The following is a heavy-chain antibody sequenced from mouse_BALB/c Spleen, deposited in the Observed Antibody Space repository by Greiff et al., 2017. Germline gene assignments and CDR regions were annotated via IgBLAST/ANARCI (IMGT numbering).Heavy chain of an antibody. D-gene: IGHD2-4*01. V-gene: IGHV1S81*02. CDR3: ARGTITTTGDYFDY. CDR2: INPSNGRT. Sequence: VQLQQPGSELVRPGASVKLSCKASGYTFTSYWMHWVKQRPGQGLEWIGEINPSNGRTNYNEKFKSKATLTVDKSSSTAYMQLSSLTSEDSAVYYCARGTITTTGDYFDYWGQGTTLTVSS. CDR1: GYTFTSYW. J-gene: IGHJ2*01.